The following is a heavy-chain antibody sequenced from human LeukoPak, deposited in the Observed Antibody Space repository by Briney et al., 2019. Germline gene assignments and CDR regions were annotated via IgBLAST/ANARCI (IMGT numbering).Heavy chain of an antibody. V-gene: IGHV4-34*01. CDR1: GGSFSGYY. Sequence: SETLSLTCAVYGGSFSGYYWSWIRQPPGKGLEWMGEINHSGSTNYNPSLTSRVTISVDTSKNQFSLKLSSVTAADTAVYYCARGRGAWYYDILTGYYTGPYYFDYWGQGTLVTVSS. D-gene: IGHD3-9*01. J-gene: IGHJ4*02. CDR2: INHSGST. CDR3: ARGRGAWYYDILTGYYTGPYYFDY.